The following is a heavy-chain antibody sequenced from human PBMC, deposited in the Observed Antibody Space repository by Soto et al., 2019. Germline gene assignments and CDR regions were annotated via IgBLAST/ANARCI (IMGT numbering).Heavy chain of an antibody. CDR1: GGSISSYY. D-gene: IGHD2-2*01. CDR2: IYYSGST. CDR3: ARVGRYCSSTSCYFFDY. J-gene: IGHJ4*02. Sequence: PSETLSLTCTVSGGSISSYYWSWIRQPPGKGLEWIGYIYYSGSTNYNPSLKSRVTISVDTSKNQFSLKLSSVTAADTAVYYCARVGRYCSSTSCYFFDYWGQGTLVTVSS. V-gene: IGHV4-59*01.